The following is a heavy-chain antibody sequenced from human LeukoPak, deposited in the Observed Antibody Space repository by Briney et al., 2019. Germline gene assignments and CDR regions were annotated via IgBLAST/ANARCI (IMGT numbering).Heavy chain of an antibody. CDR3: ARRRTYGDYVDY. CDR2: IYYSGST. V-gene: IGHV4-39*01. J-gene: IGHJ4*02. Sequence: PSETLSLTCTVSGGSISSSSYYWGWIRQPPGKGLEWIGSIYYSGSTYYNPSLKSRVTISVDTSKNQFSLKLSSVTAADTAVYYCARRRTYGDYVDYCGQGTLVTVSS. D-gene: IGHD4-17*01. CDR1: GGSISSSSYY.